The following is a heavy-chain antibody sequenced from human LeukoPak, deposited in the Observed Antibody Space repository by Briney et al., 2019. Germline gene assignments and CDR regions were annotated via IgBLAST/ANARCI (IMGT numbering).Heavy chain of an antibody. Sequence: SETLSLTCTVSGGSISSYYWSWIRQPSGKGLEWIGYIYYSGNTNYNPSLKSRVTISVDTSKNQFSLKLSSVTAADTAVYYCASGPPTGYSYVYWGQGTLVTVSS. D-gene: IGHD5-18*01. J-gene: IGHJ4*02. CDR3: ASGPPTGYSYVY. CDR1: GGSISSYY. V-gene: IGHV4-59*01. CDR2: IYYSGNT.